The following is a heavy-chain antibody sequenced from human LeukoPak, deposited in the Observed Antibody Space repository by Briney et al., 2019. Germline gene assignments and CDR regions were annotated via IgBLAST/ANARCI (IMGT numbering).Heavy chain of an antibody. Sequence: GGSLRLSCAASGFTFSNFPMHWVRQAPGKGLEWVAVISTDGNNKAYADSVRGRFTFSRDNSKNTLYLQIDSLKAEDTAVYYCAREGGSSGACGYFDYWGQGTLVAVSS. J-gene: IGHJ4*02. V-gene: IGHV3-30-3*01. CDR3: AREGGSSGACGYFDY. D-gene: IGHD3-22*01. CDR2: ISTDGNNK. CDR1: GFTFSNFP.